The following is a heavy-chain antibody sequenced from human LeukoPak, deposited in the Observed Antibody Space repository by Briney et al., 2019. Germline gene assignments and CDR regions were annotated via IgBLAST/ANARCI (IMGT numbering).Heavy chain of an antibody. CDR2: IIPILGIA. D-gene: IGHD1-14*01. CDR3: VRCSEPDDAFDI. J-gene: IGHJ3*02. Sequence: SVKVSCKASGGTFSSYAISWVRQAPGQGLEWMGRIIPILGIANYAQKFQGRVTITADKSTSTAYMELSSLRSEDTAVYYCVRCSEPDDAFDIWGQGTMVTVSS. V-gene: IGHV1-69*04. CDR1: GGTFSSYA.